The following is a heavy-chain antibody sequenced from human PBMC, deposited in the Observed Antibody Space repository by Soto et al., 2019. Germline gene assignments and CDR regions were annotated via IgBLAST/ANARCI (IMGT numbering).Heavy chain of an antibody. CDR1: GFTFSSYA. Sequence: EVQLLESGGGLVQPGGSLRLSCAASGFTFSSYAMSWVRQAPGKGLEWVSAISGSGGSTYYADSVKGRFTISRDNSKNTLDLQMNSLRAEDTAVYYCANQKGIFGVVTPSDYWGQGTLVTVSS. J-gene: IGHJ4*02. D-gene: IGHD3-3*01. CDR3: ANQKGIFGVVTPSDY. CDR2: ISGSGGST. V-gene: IGHV3-23*01.